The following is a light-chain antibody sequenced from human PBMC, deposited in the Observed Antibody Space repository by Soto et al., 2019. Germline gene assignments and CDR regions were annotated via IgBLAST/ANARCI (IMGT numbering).Light chain of an antibody. CDR3: QHSNSYSEA. CDR2: KAS. CDR1: HTISSW. Sequence: DIQITQSPSTLSGSVGDRVTINCRASHTISSWLAWYQQKPGKAPKLLIYKASTLKSGVPSTFSGSGSGTEFTLTISSLQPDDFATYYCQHSNSYSEAVGQGTRLEIK. V-gene: IGKV1-5*03. J-gene: IGKJ5*01.